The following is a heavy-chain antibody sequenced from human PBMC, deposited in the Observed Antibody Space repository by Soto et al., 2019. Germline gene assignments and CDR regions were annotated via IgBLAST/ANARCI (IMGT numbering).Heavy chain of an antibody. D-gene: IGHD3-3*01. CDR2: IKSKTDGGTT. V-gene: IGHV3-15*01. CDR1: GFTFSNAW. J-gene: IGHJ4*02. Sequence: GGSLRLSCAASGFTFSNAWMSWVRQAPGKGLEWVGRIKSKTDGGTTDYAAPVKGRFTISRDDSKNTLYLQMNSLKTEDTAVYYCTTELGLFFGVVITSNYWGQGTLVTVSS. CDR3: TTELGLFFGVVITSNY.